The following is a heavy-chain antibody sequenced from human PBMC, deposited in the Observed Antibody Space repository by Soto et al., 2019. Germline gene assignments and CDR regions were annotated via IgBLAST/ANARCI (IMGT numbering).Heavy chain of an antibody. J-gene: IGHJ4*02. D-gene: IGHD3-10*01. CDR2: IWYGGSNK. Sequence: PGGSLRLSCAASGFTFSSYGMHWVRQAPGKGLEWVAVIWYGGSNKYYADSVKGRFTISRDNSKNTLYLQMNSLRAEDTAVYYCARDFYYGSGSYNYWGQGTLVTVSS. CDR3: ARDFYYGSGSYNY. V-gene: IGHV3-33*01. CDR1: GFTFSSYG.